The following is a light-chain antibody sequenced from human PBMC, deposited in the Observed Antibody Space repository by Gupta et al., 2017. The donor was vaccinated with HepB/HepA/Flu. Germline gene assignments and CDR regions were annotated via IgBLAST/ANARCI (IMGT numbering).Light chain of an antibody. V-gene: IGLV1-47*01. CDR2: RNN. CDR3: AACDDSLSGCV. Sequence: QSVLTQPPSASGTPGQRVTISCSGSSSNIGTNYVCWYQQVPGTAPKLLIYRNNQRPSGFPDRFSGSKPGTSASRAISGLRSEDEPDDYCAACDDSLSGCVFGGGTTLTVL. J-gene: IGLJ3*02. CDR1: SSNIGTNY.